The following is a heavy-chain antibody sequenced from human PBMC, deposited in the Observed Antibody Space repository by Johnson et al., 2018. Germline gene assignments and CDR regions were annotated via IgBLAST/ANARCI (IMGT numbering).Heavy chain of an antibody. J-gene: IGHJ1*01. CDR1: GFTFSSSS. CDR2: ISSSSSDI. Sequence: VQLVESGGGLVKXGGSLRLSCAASGFTFSSSSMNWVRQAPGKGLEWVSSISSSSSDIYNADSMKGRFTISRDNAKNSLQLQMNSLRAPDTAVYYCARSQSAYYGDYVGAEYFQHWGQGTLVTVSS. V-gene: IGHV3-21*01. CDR3: ARSQSAYYGDYVGAEYFQH. D-gene: IGHD4-17*01.